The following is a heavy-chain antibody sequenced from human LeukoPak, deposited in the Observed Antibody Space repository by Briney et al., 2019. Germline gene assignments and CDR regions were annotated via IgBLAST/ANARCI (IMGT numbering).Heavy chain of an antibody. Sequence: SQTLSLTCAVAGGSINGGGYYWNWVRQHPGKGLEWIRCIHPTGNLYYNPSLTGRSTISVDTSKSHFSLNLTSVTAADTAVYYCARGADAHKVAYWSQGTLVTVSS. J-gene: IGHJ4*02. D-gene: IGHD2-2*01. CDR1: GGSINGGGYY. V-gene: IGHV4-31*11. CDR3: ARGADAHKVAY. CDR2: IHPTGNL.